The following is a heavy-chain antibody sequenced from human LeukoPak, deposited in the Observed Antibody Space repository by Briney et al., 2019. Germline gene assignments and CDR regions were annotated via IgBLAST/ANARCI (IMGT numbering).Heavy chain of an antibody. J-gene: IGHJ3*02. CDR2: ISGSGGST. CDR3: AKGNTILRGAFDI. V-gene: IGHV3-23*01. D-gene: IGHD3-3*01. Sequence: SCKSSGGTFSSYAMSWVRQAPGKGLEWVSAISGSGGSTYYADSVKGRFTISRDNSKNTLYLQMNSLRAEDTAVYYCAKGNTILRGAFDIWGQGTMVTVSS. CDR1: GGTFSSYA.